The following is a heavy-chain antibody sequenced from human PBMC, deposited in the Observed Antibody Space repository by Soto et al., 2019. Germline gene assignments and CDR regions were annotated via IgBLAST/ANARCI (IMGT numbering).Heavy chain of an antibody. Sequence: EVQLLESGGGLVQPGGSLRLSCVASGFTFSSYAMSWVRQAPGKGLEWVSVFSVSGGNTYYADSVKGRFTISRDNSKNTLYLQMSSRRADDTAVYYCAKMGGGFRLNYFDYWGRGALVTVSS. D-gene: IGHD1-26*01. CDR3: AKMGGGFRLNYFDY. J-gene: IGHJ4*02. CDR2: FSVSGGNT. V-gene: IGHV3-23*01. CDR1: GFTFSSYA.